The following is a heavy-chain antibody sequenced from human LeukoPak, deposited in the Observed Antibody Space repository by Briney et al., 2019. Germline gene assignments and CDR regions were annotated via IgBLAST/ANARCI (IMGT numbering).Heavy chain of an antibody. J-gene: IGHJ3*02. CDR1: GFTFSSYS. V-gene: IGHV3-23*01. Sequence: GGSLRLSCAASGFTFSSYSMNWVRQAPGKGLEWVSAISGSGGSTYYADSVKGRFTISRDNSKNTLYLQMNSLRAEDTAVYYCAKMADSSGWYDAFDIWGQGTMVTVSS. CDR2: ISGSGGST. CDR3: AKMADSSGWYDAFDI. D-gene: IGHD6-19*01.